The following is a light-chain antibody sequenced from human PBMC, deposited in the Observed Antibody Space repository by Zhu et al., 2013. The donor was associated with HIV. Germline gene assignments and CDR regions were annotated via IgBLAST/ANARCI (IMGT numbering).Light chain of an antibody. Sequence: QSALTQPASVSGSPGQSIAISCTGTSSDVGGYNYVSWYQQHPGKAPKLMIYEVSNRPSGISNRFSGSKSGNTASLTISGLQADDEAAYYCASYTSSSTLLFGGGTKLTVL. CDR1: SSDVGGYNY. J-gene: IGLJ2*01. V-gene: IGLV2-14*01. CDR2: EVS. CDR3: ASYTSSSTLL.